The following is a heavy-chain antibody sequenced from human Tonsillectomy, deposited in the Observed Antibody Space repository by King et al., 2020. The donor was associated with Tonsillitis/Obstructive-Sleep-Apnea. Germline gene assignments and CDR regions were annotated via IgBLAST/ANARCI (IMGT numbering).Heavy chain of an antibody. CDR1: GFTFSSYW. D-gene: IGHD3-22*01. Sequence: VQLVESGGGLVQPGGSLRLSCAASGFTFSSYWMSWVRQAPGKGLEWVANIKEDGSEKYYVDSVKGRFTISRGNAQNSLYLQMNSLRAEDTAVYYCARVLDYFDSSGYRAFDVWGPGTMVTVSS. CDR3: ARVLDYFDSSGYRAFDV. V-gene: IGHV3-7*03. J-gene: IGHJ3*01. CDR2: IKEDGSEK.